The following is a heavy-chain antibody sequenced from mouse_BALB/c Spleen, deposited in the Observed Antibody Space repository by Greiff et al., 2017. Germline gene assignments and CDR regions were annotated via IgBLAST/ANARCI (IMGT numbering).Heavy chain of an antibody. V-gene: IGHV1S81*02. Sequence: VQLQQPGAELVKPGASVKLSCKASGYTFTSYYMYWVKQRPGQGLEWIGGINPSNGGTNFNEKFKSKATLTVDKSSSTAYMQLSSLTSEDSAVYYCTRGVGFAYWGQGTLVTVSA. CDR3: TRGVGFAY. CDR1: GYTFTSYY. J-gene: IGHJ3*01. CDR2: INPSNGGT.